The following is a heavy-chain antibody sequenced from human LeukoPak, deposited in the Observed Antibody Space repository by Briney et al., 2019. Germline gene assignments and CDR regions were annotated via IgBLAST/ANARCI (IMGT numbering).Heavy chain of an antibody. CDR2: IRYDGSNK. Sequence: GGSLRLSCAASGFTFSSYGMHWVRQAPGKGLEWVAFIRYDGSNKYYADSVKGRFTISRDNSKNTLYLQMNSLRAEDTAVYYCAKVGTAMVPFDYWGQGTLVTVSS. CDR3: AKVGTAMVPFDY. D-gene: IGHD5-18*01. CDR1: GFTFSSYG. V-gene: IGHV3-30*02. J-gene: IGHJ4*02.